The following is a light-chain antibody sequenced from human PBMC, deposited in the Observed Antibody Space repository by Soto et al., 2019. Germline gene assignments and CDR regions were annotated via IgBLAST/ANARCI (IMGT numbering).Light chain of an antibody. J-gene: IGKJ1*01. Sequence: DIQMTQSPSSLSASMGDRVSITCRASQSIGTDLNWNPQKPGKAPKLLIYGASTLQGGVPSRFGGSVSGTEFTLTISSLQPGDLATSFYQQTYSTPWTFGQGTKVDI. CDR2: GAS. V-gene: IGKV1-39*01. CDR1: QSIGTD. CDR3: QQTYSTPWT.